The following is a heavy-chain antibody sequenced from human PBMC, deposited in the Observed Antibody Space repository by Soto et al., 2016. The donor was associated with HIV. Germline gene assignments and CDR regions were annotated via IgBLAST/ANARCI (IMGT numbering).Heavy chain of an antibody. Sequence: QVQLQESGPGLVKPSGTLSLTCNVSGYSISSDHYWGWIRQPPGKGLEFIGSFSLSGNTYYAPSLKSRVTLSIDTSKSQFYLKLRSVTAADTAVYYCARVLEEGGLDYWGQGTLVTVSS. D-gene: IGHD3-16*01. V-gene: IGHV4-38-2*02. J-gene: IGHJ4*02. CDR2: FSLSGNT. CDR3: ARVLEEGGLDY. CDR1: GYSISSDHY.